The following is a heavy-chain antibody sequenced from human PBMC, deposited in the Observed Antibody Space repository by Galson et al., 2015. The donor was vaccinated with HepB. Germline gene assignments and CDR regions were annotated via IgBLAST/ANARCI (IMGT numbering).Heavy chain of an antibody. V-gene: IGHV7-4-1*02. D-gene: IGHD3-22*01. CDR2: INTNTGNP. J-gene: IGHJ6*02. CDR3: ARVTSIYYYNSSYSYYYYGMDV. Sequence: KVSCKASGYTFTNYAMNWVRQAPGRGLEWLGWINTNTGNPTYAQGFIGRFVFSLDASVNTAYLQISSLKAEDSAFYYCARVTSIYYYNSSYSYYYYGMDVWGQGTTVTVSS. CDR1: GYTFTNYA.